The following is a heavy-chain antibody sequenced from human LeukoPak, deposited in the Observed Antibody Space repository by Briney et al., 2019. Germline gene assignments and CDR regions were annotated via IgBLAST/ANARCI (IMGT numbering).Heavy chain of an antibody. D-gene: IGHD6-25*01. Sequence: ASVKDSFKVSGYTLTELSMHWVRQAPGKGLEWMGGFDPEDGETIYAQKFQGRVTMTEDTSTDTAYMELSSLRSEDTAVYYCATGGVSAASGKPGYYYYYGMDVWGQGTTVTVSS. CDR1: GYTLTELS. CDR3: ATGGVSAASGKPGYYYYYGMDV. J-gene: IGHJ6*02. CDR2: FDPEDGET. V-gene: IGHV1-24*01.